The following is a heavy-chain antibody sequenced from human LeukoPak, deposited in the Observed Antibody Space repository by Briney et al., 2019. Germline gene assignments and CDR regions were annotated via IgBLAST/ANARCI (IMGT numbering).Heavy chain of an antibody. CDR3: VTLDSGYDYDY. CDR1: GYTFTGYY. V-gene: IGHV1-2*06. J-gene: IGHJ4*02. CDR2: MNPNSGGT. Sequence: GASVKVSCKASGYTFTGYYMHLVRQAPGQGLELMGRMNPNSGGTNYAQKFQGRVTMTRDTSISTANMELSRLRTDDTAVYYFVTLDSGYDYDYWGQGTLVTVSS. D-gene: IGHD5-12*01.